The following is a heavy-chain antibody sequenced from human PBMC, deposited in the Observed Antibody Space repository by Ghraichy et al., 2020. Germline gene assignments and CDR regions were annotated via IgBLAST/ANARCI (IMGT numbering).Heavy chain of an antibody. D-gene: IGHD6-13*01. J-gene: IGHJ4*02. V-gene: IGHV3-21*01. CDR3: ASAGPIAAAGLFDY. CDR2: ISSSSSYI. CDR1: GFTFSSYS. Sequence: ETLSLTCAASGFTFSSYSMNWVRQAPGKGLEWVSSISSSSSYIYYADSVKGRFTISRDNAKNSLYLQMNSLRAEDTAVYYCASAGPIAAAGLFDYWGQGTLVTVSS.